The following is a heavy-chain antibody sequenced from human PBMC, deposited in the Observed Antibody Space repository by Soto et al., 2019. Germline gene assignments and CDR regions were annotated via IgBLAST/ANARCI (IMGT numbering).Heavy chain of an antibody. D-gene: IGHD5-18*01. V-gene: IGHV4-34*01. CDR1: GGSFSGYN. Sequence: SETLSLTCAVYGGSFSGYNWSWIRLPPGTGLVWIGEINHSGSTNYTPSLKSRVTISVDTSKNQFSLKLSSVTAADTAVYYCARNSVQLWRKNNGFDPWVQGILVTVSS. CDR3: ARNSVQLWRKNNGFDP. J-gene: IGHJ5*02. CDR2: INHSGST.